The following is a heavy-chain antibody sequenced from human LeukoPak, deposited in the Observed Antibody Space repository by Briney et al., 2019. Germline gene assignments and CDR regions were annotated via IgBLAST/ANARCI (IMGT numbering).Heavy chain of an antibody. CDR2: IYYSGST. D-gene: IGHD3-10*01. CDR1: GGAISSYY. CDR3: ARRGTITMVRGAGYYMDV. V-gene: IGHV4-59*01. J-gene: IGHJ6*03. Sequence: SETLSLTCTVSGGAISSYYWSWIRQPPGKGLEWIGYIYYSGSTNYNPSLKSRVTISVDTSKNQFSLKLSSVTAADTAVYYCARRGTITMVRGAGYYMDVWGKGTTVTISS.